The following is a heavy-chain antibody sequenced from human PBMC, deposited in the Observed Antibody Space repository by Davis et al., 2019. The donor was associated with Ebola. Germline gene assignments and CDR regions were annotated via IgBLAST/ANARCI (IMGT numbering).Heavy chain of an antibody. V-gene: IGHV3-74*01. D-gene: IGHD3/OR15-3a*01. CDR2: INSDGSST. J-gene: IGHJ4*02. CDR3: ACGDWLSRY. Sequence: GESLKISCAASGFTFSSYWMHWVRQAPGKGLVWVSRINSDGSSTSYADSVKGRFTISRDNAKNTLYLQMNSLRAEDTAVYYCACGDWLSRYWGQGTLVTVSS. CDR1: GFTFSSYW.